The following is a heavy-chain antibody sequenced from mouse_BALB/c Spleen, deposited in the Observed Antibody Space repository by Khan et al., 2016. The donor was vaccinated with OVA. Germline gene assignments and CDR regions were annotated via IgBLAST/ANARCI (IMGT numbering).Heavy chain of an antibody. CDR1: GYTFTSYY. D-gene: IGHD2-1*01. V-gene: IGHV1S81*02. Sequence: QVQLKESGAELVKPGTSVKISCKASGYTFTSYYMYWVKQRPGQGLEWIGGINPNNGDSSFNEKFKSKATLTVDKSSSTAYMQLGILTSEDSEVSYCARSGYGNPFAYWGQGTLVTVSA. CDR2: INPNNGDS. CDR3: ARSGYGNPFAY. J-gene: IGHJ3*01.